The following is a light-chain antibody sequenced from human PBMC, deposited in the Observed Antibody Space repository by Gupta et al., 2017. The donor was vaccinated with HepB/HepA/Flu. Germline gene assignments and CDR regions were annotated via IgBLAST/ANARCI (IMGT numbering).Light chain of an antibody. V-gene: IGKV1D-12*01. CDR3: LQANSLPIT. Sequence: DIQMTQSPSSVSASVGDRVTITCRASQRVDRWVAWYQQKPGQAPKFLIYAASTLQSGVPSRFSGSGSGTDFTLTISSLQPEDFATYFCLQANSLPITFGTRTKLDIQ. J-gene: IGKJ3*01. CDR2: AAS. CDR1: QRVDRW.